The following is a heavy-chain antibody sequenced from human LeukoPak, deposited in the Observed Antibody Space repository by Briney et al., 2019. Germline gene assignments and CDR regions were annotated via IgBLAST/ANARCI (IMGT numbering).Heavy chain of an antibody. Sequence: ASVKVSCKASGGTFSSYAISWVRQAPGQGLEWMGWISAYNGNTNYAQKLQGRVTMTTDTSTSTAYMELRSLRSDDTAVYYCARDRSLHYFDYWGQGTLVTVSS. CDR3: ARDRSLHYFDY. D-gene: IGHD6-19*01. J-gene: IGHJ4*02. CDR2: ISAYNGNT. CDR1: GGTFSSYA. V-gene: IGHV1-18*01.